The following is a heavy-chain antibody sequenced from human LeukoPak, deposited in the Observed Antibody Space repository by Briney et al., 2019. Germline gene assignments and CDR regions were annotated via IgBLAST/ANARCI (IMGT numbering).Heavy chain of an antibody. V-gene: IGHV1-2*02. J-gene: IGHJ4*02. D-gene: IGHD3-22*01. CDR2: INPNSGGT. Sequence: ASVKVSCKASGYTFTGYYMHWVRQAPGQGIEWMGWINPNSGGTNYAQKFQGRVTMTRDTSISTASMALSRLRYDDTAVYYCASVYYYDSSGYPDYWGQGTLVTVSS. CDR3: ASVYYYDSSGYPDY. CDR1: GYTFTGYY.